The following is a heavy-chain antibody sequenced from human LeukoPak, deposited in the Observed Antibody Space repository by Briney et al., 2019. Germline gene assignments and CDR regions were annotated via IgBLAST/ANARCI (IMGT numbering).Heavy chain of an antibody. Sequence: ASVKVSCKASGYTFTSYDINWVRQATGQGLEWMGWMNPNSGNTGYAQKFQGRVTITRNTSISTAYMELSSLRSEDAAVYYCARAAAGTGYYFDYWGQGTLVTVSS. J-gene: IGHJ4*02. D-gene: IGHD6-13*01. CDR3: ARAAAGTGYYFDY. V-gene: IGHV1-8*03. CDR1: GYTFTSYD. CDR2: MNPNSGNT.